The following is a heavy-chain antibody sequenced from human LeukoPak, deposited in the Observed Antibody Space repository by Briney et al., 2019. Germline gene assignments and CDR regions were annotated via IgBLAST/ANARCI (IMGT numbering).Heavy chain of an antibody. CDR2: ISYDGSNK. CDR3: ARGGYYDFWSGYYRDYYYYYGMDV. Sequence: PGGSLRLSCAASGLTFSSHWMHWVRQAPGKGLEWVAVISYDGSNKYYADSVKGRFTISRDNSKNTLYLQMNSLRAEDTAVYYCARGGYYDFWSGYYRDYYYYYGMDVWGQGTTVTVSS. D-gene: IGHD3-3*01. CDR1: GLTFSSHW. J-gene: IGHJ6*02. V-gene: IGHV3-30-3*01.